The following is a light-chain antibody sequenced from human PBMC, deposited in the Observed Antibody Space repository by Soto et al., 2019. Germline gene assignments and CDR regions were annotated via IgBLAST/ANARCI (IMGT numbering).Light chain of an antibody. V-gene: IGKV3-15*01. CDR3: QLDNTWPPWT. CDR2: RAS. CDR1: QSVRNAY. J-gene: IGKJ1*01. Sequence: EIVLTQSPVTLSLSPGDRATLSCRASQSVRNAYFAWYQQKPGQAPRLLIYRASPRATGVPARFSGSGSGTEVTLTTISPPSGDVAVYSRQLDNTWPPWTVGQGAKVDIK.